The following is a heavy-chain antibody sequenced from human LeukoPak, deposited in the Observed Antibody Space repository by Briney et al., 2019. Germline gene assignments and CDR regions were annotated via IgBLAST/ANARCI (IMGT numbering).Heavy chain of an antibody. Sequence: SETLSLTCTVSGGSITSTNYFWGWIRQPPGKGLEWIARIYYSGSIFYNPSLRSRVTVSVDPSKNQFSLKLTSVTAADTAVYYCARHLYDILTGYAYYFDYWGQGTLVTVSS. CDR3: ARHLYDILTGYAYYFDY. V-gene: IGHV4-39*01. J-gene: IGHJ4*02. CDR2: IYYSGSI. D-gene: IGHD3-9*01. CDR1: GGSITSTNYF.